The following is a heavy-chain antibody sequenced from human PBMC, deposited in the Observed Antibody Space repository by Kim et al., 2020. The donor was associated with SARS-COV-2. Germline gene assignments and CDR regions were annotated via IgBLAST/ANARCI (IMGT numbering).Heavy chain of an antibody. D-gene: IGHD3-10*01. CDR1: GFTFSSYG. CDR2: ISYDGSNK. V-gene: IGHV3-30*18. CDR3: AKVKLAYYYGSGSYYLNPYFDY. Sequence: GGSLRLSCAASGFTFSSYGMHWVRQAPGKGLEWVAVISYDGSNKYYADSVKGRFTISRDNSKNTLYLQMNSLRAEDTAVYYCAKVKLAYYYGSGSYYLNPYFDYWGQGTLVTVSS. J-gene: IGHJ4*02.